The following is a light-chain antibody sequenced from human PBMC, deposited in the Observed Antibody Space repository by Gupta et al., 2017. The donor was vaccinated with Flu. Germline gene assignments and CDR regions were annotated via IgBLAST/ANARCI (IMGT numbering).Light chain of an antibody. CDR3: QQYASSPLT. V-gene: IGKV3-20*01. Sequence: EIVLPQSPGTLSLSTGERASLSCRASQNVGSNFLTWFQQKPGLSPRLLIYCASTRAAGVPDRFSGRGSGTDFTLTISRLEPEDFAVYSCQQYASSPLTFGGGTKVEI. CDR2: CAS. J-gene: IGKJ4*01. CDR1: QNVGSNF.